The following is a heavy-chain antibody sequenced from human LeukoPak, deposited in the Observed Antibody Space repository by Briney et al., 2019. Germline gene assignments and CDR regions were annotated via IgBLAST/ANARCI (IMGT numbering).Heavy chain of an antibody. J-gene: IGHJ6*03. CDR3: ARDSSGWYTLYYYYYYMDV. CDR2: ISAYNGNT. CDR1: GYTFTSYG. Sequence: ASVKVSCKASGYTFTSYGIGWVRQAPGQGLEWMGWISAYNGNTNYAQKLQGRVTMTTDTSTSTDYMELRSLRSDDTAVYYCARDSSGWYTLYYYYYYMDVWGKGTTVTISS. D-gene: IGHD6-19*01. V-gene: IGHV1-18*01.